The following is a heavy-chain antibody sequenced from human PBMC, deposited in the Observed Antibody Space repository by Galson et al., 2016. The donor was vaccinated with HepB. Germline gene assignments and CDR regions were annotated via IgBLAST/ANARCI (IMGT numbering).Heavy chain of an antibody. Sequence: SLRLSCAASGFTFSRFGMHWVRQAPGKGLESVAVIWFDGRDAYYGDSVKGRFTASKDNSNNMLYLQMNSLRVEDTAVYYCARDLWGDCRTTTCSHLDSWGQGTLGTVSS. CDR3: ARDLWGDCRTTTCSHLDS. J-gene: IGHJ4*02. CDR1: GFTFSRFG. CDR2: IWFDGRDA. D-gene: IGHD1-14*01. V-gene: IGHV3-33*01.